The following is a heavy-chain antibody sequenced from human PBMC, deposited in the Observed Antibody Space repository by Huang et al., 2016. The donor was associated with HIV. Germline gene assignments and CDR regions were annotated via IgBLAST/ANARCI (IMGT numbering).Heavy chain of an antibody. CDR3: ARERMMSWLDDHDAFDI. CDR2: ITHSGST. V-gene: IGHV4-34*01. J-gene: IGHJ3*02. D-gene: IGHD1-1*01. CDR1: GGSFSGYY. Sequence: QVQLQQWGAGLLKPSETLSLTCAVYGGSFSGYYWCWIRQSPGKGLEWIGEITHSGSTNYNPSRKSRLTISVDTSKNQFSLKLSSVTAADTAVYYCARERMMSWLDDHDAFDIWGQGTMVTVSS.